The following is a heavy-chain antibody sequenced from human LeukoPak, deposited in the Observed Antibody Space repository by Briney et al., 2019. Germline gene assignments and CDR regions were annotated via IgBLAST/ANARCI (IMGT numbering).Heavy chain of an antibody. Sequence: GGSLRLSCAASGVTFSSYAMRWVRQAPGKGVEWVSGISNSGGSTYYADSVKGRFTISRDNSKNTLYLQMNSLRAEATAVYYCAKANLAPRYYFDYWGQGTLVTVSS. CDR3: AKANLAPRYYFDY. V-gene: IGHV3-23*01. D-gene: IGHD6-6*01. CDR2: ISNSGGST. CDR1: GVTFSSYA. J-gene: IGHJ4*02.